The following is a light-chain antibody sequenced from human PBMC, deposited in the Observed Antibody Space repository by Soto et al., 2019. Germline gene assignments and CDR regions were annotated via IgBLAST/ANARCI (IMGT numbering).Light chain of an antibody. CDR3: KSYDGSNTWI. CDR1: KNDIGVYGF. CDR2: EVV. J-gene: IGLJ1*01. V-gene: IGLV2-8*01. Sequence: QSVLTQPPSASGSPGQSVTISCTGTKNDIGVYGFVSWYQHHPVKAPRLIIYEVVQRPSGVPARFSGSKPGNTAFLTASGLQAGDEADYFCKSYDGSNTWIFGSGTQVTV.